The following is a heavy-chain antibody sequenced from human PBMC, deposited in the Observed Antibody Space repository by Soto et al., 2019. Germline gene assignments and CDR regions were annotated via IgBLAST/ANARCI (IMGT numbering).Heavy chain of an antibody. J-gene: IGHJ1*01. D-gene: IGHD5-12*01. CDR3: ARAASGYDEKDFQS. Sequence: QVLLQQWGAGLLKPSETLSLTCAVYGGSFSAYYWSWIRQPPGKGLEWIGEINRSGSANYNPSPKSRVTITVDTSKTPFSVKLSSVTAAVAAVYYCARAASGYDEKDFQSWGQGTVVTVSS. CDR2: INRSGSA. V-gene: IGHV4-34*01. CDR1: GGSFSAYY.